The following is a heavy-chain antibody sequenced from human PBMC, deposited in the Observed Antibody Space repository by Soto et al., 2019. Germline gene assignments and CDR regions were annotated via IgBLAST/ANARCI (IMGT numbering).Heavy chain of an antibody. CDR3: AKEPRWTAARSGYYFDY. CDR2: ISGSGGST. V-gene: IGHV3-23*01. Sequence: GALRLSCAASVFTFSSYAMSWVRQAPGKGLEWVSAISGSGGSTYYAGSVKGRFTISRDNSKNTLYLQMNSLRAEDTAVYYCAKEPRWTAARSGYYFDYWGQGNLVTVSS. J-gene: IGHJ4*02. D-gene: IGHD6-6*01. CDR1: VFTFSSYA.